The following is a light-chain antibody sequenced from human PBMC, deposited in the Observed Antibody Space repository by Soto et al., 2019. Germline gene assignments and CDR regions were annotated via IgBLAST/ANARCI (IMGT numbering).Light chain of an antibody. J-gene: IGLJ2*01. CDR1: TSDD. CDR2: DVT. CDR3: SSHAGARHSL. Sequence: QSALTQPPSASGSPGQSVTISCTGTTSDDVSWYQQYPGKAPKLMIYDVTKRPSGVPDRFSGSKSGTTASLTVSGLQAEDEADYFCSSHAGARHSLFGGGTKLTVL. V-gene: IGLV2-8*01.